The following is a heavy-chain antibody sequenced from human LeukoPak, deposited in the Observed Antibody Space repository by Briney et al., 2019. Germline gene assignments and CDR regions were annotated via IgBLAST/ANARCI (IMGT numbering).Heavy chain of an antibody. D-gene: IGHD1-1*01. V-gene: IGHV3-53*01. CDR2: TYSDGST. Sequence: GGSLRLSCTASGFTVSRNYMSWVRQAPGKGLEWVSFTYSDGSTSFTESVKGRFTISRDNSKNTLSLQLNSLRVEDTAVYYCARDGGSSTKEPTGGYYYYGMDVWGQGTTVTVSS. J-gene: IGHJ6*02. CDR1: GFTVSRNY. CDR3: ARDGGSSTKEPTGGYYYYGMDV.